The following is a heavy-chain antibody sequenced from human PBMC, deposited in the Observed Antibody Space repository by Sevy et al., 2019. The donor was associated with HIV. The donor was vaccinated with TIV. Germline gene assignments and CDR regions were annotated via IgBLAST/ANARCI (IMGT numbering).Heavy chain of an antibody. CDR3: ARANAYLTSDAFDI. D-gene: IGHD1-26*01. CDR1: DGSISSLNYY. CDR2: IYYSERT. V-gene: IGHV4-31*03. Sequence: SETLSLTCTVSDGSISSLNYYWSWIRQHPGKGLEWIGYIYYSERTNYNPSLKSRVIISVDTSKNQFSLRLSSVTAADTAVYYCARANAYLTSDAFDIWGQRTMVTVSS. J-gene: IGHJ3*02.